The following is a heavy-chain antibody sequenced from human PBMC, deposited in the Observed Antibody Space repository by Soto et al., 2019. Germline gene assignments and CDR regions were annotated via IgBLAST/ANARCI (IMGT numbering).Heavy chain of an antibody. J-gene: IGHJ6*02. D-gene: IGHD4-17*01. CDR3: ARGPYGDNVLESVDV. CDR2: ISYDGSNK. Sequence: PGGSLRLSCAASGFTFSSYAMHWVRQAPGKGLEWVAVISYDGSNKYYADSVKGRFTISRDNSKNTLYLQMNSLRAEDTAVYYCARGPYGDNVLESVDVWGQGTTVTVSS. V-gene: IGHV3-30-3*01. CDR1: GFTFSSYA.